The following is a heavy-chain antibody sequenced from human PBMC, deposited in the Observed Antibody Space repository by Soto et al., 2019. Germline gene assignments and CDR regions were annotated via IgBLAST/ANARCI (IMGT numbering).Heavy chain of an antibody. V-gene: IGHV5-51*01. D-gene: IGHD5-12*01. J-gene: IGHJ6*03. CDR1: GYSFTSCW. CDR3: ARTGVVATNYYYMDV. Sequence: GESLKISCKGSGYSFTSCWIGWVRQMPGKGLEWMGIIYPGDSDTRYSPSFQGQVTISADKSISTAYLQWSSLKASDTAMYYCARTGVVATNYYYMDVWGKGTTVTVSS. CDR2: IYPGDSDT.